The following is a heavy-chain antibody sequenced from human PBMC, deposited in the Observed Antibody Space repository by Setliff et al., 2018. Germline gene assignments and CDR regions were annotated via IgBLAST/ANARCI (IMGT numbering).Heavy chain of an antibody. CDR3: VRSSAPQVVLAADFDF. V-gene: IGHV1-18*01. CDR1: GFRFTNFG. CDR2: IGPYSGNT. D-gene: IGHD6-19*01. Sequence: ASVKVSCKTSGFRFTNFGFSWVRQAPGQGLEWLGSIGPYSGNTNYPQWLQDRVTMTIDTSATTVYMELKSLRSDDTAVYYCVRSSAPQVVLAADFDFWGQGTPGTVSS. J-gene: IGHJ4*02.